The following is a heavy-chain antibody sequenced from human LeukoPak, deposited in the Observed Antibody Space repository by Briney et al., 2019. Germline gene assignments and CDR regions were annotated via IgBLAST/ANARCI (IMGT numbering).Heavy chain of an antibody. D-gene: IGHD4-17*01. V-gene: IGHV3-7*01. CDR1: GFTFSSYW. J-gene: IGHJ4*02. Sequence: GGSLRLSCAASGFTFSSYWMSWVRQAPGKGLEWVANIKQDGSEKYYVDSVKGRFTISRDNAKNSLYLQMNSLRAEDTAVYYCARDLASYGDYITDYWGQGTLVTVSS. CDR2: IKQDGSEK. CDR3: ARDLASYGDYITDY.